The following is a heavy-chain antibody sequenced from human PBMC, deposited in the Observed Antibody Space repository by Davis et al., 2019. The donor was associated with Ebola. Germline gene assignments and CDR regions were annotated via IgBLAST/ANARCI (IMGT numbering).Heavy chain of an antibody. CDR2: INWNGEAY. V-gene: IGHV3-9*01. D-gene: IGHD4-23*01. J-gene: IGHJ5*02. Sequence: SLKISCAASGFIFDDYSMHWVRQVPGKGLQWVSGINWNGEAYGYADSVKGRFTIARDNAKNSLYLQMNSLRPEDTAFYYCARGPDYGGNCFDPWGQGALVTVSS. CDR1: GFIFDDYS. CDR3: ARGPDYGGNCFDP.